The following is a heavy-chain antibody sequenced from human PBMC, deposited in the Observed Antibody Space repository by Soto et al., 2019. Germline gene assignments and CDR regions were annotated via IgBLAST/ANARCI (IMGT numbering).Heavy chain of an antibody. D-gene: IGHD3-10*01. CDR2: IYYSGST. CDR3: ARHRTYYYGSGSYTERNYYYMDV. V-gene: IGHV4-39*01. CDR1: GGSISSSSYY. Sequence: QLQLQESGPGLVKPSETLSLTCTVSGGSISSSSYYWGWIRQPPGKGLEWIGSIYYSGSTYYNPSLKSRVTISVDTSKNQFSLKLSSVTAADTAVYYCARHRTYYYGSGSYTERNYYYMDVWGKGTTVTVSS. J-gene: IGHJ6*03.